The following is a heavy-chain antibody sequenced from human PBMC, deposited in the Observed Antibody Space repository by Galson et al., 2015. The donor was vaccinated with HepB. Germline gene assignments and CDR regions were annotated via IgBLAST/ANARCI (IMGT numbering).Heavy chain of an antibody. CDR1: GFSFSNYW. V-gene: IGHV3-7*01. Sequence: SLRLSCAASGFSFSNYWMSWIRQAPGKGLDWVATIKSDGSEKYYAGSVKGRFTVSRDNTKNSLYLQMNSLGVEDTAVYYCARAILAAWDCGGQGTLVTASS. CDR3: ARAILAAWDC. J-gene: IGHJ4*02. D-gene: IGHD3-3*01. CDR2: IKSDGSEK.